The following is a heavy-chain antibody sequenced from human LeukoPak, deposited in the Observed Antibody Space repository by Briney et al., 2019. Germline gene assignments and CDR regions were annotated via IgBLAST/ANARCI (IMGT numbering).Heavy chain of an antibody. D-gene: IGHD2-2*01. Sequence: ASVKVSCKASGYTFTSYDINWVRQATGQGLEWMGWVNPNSGNTGYAQKFQGRVTITRNTSISTAYMELSSLRSEDTAVYYCAKDQQSISYSPWGQGTLVTVSS. CDR2: VNPNSGNT. J-gene: IGHJ5*02. CDR1: GYTFTSYD. V-gene: IGHV1-8*03. CDR3: AKDQQSISYSP.